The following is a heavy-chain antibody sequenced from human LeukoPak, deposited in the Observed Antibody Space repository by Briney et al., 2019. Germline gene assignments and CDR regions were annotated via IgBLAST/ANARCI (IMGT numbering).Heavy chain of an antibody. J-gene: IGHJ5*02. CDR3: ARYGYCSSTSRYISGNWFDP. Sequence: KPGESLKISCKGSGYSFTSYWIGWVRQMPGKGLEWMGIIYPGDSDTTYSPSFQGQVTISADKSISTAYLQWSSLKASDTAMYYCARYGYCSSTSRYISGNWFDPWGQGTLVTVSS. D-gene: IGHD2-2*02. V-gene: IGHV5-51*01. CDR2: IYPGDSDT. CDR1: GYSFTSYW.